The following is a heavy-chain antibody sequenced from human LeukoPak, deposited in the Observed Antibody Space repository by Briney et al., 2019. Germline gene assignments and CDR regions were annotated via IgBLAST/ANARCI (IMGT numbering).Heavy chain of an antibody. J-gene: IGHJ4*02. Sequence: GGSLRLSCAASGFTFSSYGMHWVRQAPGKGLEWVAVIWCDGSNKYYADSVKGRFTISRDNSKNTLYLQMNSLRAEDTAVYYCARDQAATATYFDYWGQGTLVTVSS. CDR3: ARDQAATATYFDY. D-gene: IGHD6-25*01. CDR2: IWCDGSNK. V-gene: IGHV3-33*01. CDR1: GFTFSSYG.